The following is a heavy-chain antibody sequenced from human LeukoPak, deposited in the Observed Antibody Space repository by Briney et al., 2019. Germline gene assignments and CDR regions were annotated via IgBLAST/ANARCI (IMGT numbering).Heavy chain of an antibody. CDR1: GFTFSSYW. V-gene: IGHV3-23*01. CDR3: AKAPRGFQWFVES. CDR2: INGSGDRT. J-gene: IGHJ5*02. D-gene: IGHD3-10*01. Sequence: GGSLRLSCAASGFTFSSYWMSWVRQAPGKGLEWVSDINGSGDRTYNADSVKGRFTISRDNSKNTLHLQMNSLRVEDTAVYYCAKAPRGFQWFVESWGQGTLVTVSS.